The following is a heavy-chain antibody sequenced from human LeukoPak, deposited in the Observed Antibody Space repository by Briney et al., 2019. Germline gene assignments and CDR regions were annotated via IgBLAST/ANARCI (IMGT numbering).Heavy chain of an antibody. V-gene: IGHV5-51*01. CDR1: GYIFTSYW. J-gene: IGHJ5*02. Sequence: KSGASLQISCKGSGYIFTSYWIGCVRQLPGKVLEWMGIIYTGDSDTRYSPSFQGQVTISAYKSNSTAYLQWSSLKASDTAMYYCARLVPIAADNGFDPWGQGTLVTVSS. CDR3: ARLVPIAADNGFDP. CDR2: IYTGDSDT. D-gene: IGHD6-13*01.